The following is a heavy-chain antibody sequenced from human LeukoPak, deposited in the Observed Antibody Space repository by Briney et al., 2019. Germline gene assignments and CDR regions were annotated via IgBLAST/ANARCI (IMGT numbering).Heavy chain of an antibody. D-gene: IGHD4-17*01. CDR2: ISYDGSNK. Sequence: PGRSLRLSCAAAGFTFSSYAMHWVRQAPGKGLEWVAVISYDGSNKYYADSVKGRFTISGDNSKNPLYLQMNSLSAEDTAVYYCARDGTNDYGDYGMSPGAFDIWGQGTMVTVSS. CDR3: ARDGTNDYGDYGMSPGAFDI. J-gene: IGHJ3*02. CDR1: GFTFSSYA. V-gene: IGHV3-30*04.